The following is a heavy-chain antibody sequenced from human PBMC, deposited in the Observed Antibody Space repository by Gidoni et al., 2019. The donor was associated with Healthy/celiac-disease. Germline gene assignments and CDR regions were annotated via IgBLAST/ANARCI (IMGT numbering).Heavy chain of an antibody. Sequence: QVQLVQSGAEVKKPGSSVKVSCKASGGTFSSYAISWVRQAPGPGLEWMGGIIPIFGTANYAQKFQGRVTITADESTRTAYMELSSLRSEDTAVYYCASGLAHPYYYYYGMDVWGQGTTVTVSS. CDR1: GGTFSSYA. CDR2: IIPIFGTA. V-gene: IGHV1-69*01. J-gene: IGHJ6*02. D-gene: IGHD5-12*01. CDR3: ASGLAHPYYYYYGMDV.